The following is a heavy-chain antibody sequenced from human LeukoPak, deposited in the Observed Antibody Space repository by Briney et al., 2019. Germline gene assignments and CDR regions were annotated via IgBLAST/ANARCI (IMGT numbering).Heavy chain of an antibody. D-gene: IGHD5-18*01. Sequence: GGSLRLSCAASGFTFSSYAVSWVRQAPGKGLEWVSAISGSGGSTYYADSVKGRFTISRDNSKNTLYLQMNSLRAEDTAVYYGAKFDGWEAPIQLWSGSDFDYWGQGTLVTVSS. J-gene: IGHJ4*02. CDR1: GFTFSSYA. V-gene: IGHV3-23*01. CDR2: ISGSGGST. CDR3: AKFDGWEAPIQLWSGSDFDY.